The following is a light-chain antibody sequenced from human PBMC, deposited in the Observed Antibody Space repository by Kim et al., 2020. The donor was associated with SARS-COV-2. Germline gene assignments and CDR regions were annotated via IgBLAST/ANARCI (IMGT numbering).Light chain of an antibody. CDR2: VGTGGIVG. CDR1: SGHSDYK. CDR3: GADHGSGSKFVYL. J-gene: IGLJ3*02. Sequence: QPVLTQPPSASASLGASVTLTCTLSSGHSDYKVDWYQQRPGKGPRFVMRVGTGGIVGSKGDGIPDRFSVLGSGLNRYLTIKNIQEEDESDYHCGADHGSGSKFVYLFGGGTQLTVL. V-gene: IGLV9-49*01.